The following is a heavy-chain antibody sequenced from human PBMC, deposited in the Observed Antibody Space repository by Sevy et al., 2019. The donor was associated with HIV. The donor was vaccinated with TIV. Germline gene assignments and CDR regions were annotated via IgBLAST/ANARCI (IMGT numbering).Heavy chain of an antibody. D-gene: IGHD3-22*01. CDR2: FIPIFGTT. CDR1: GGTFSSYG. V-gene: IGHV1-69*13. CDR3: ARLYHDGSGVQAFDI. J-gene: IGHJ3*02. Sequence: ASVKVSCKAFGGTFSSYGISWVRQAPGQGLEWMGGFIPIFGTTNYAQKFQGRVTITADESTSTAYMELSSLRSEDTAIYYCARLYHDGSGVQAFDIWGQGTMVTVSS.